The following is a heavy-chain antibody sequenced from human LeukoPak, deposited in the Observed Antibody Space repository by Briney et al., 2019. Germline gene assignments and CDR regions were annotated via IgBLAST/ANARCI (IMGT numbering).Heavy chain of an antibody. J-gene: IGHJ4*02. CDR3: ARALGYSGYDFFYDNKARRYFDY. CDR2: INHSGST. CDR1: GGSFSGYY. V-gene: IGHV4-34*01. Sequence: SETLSLTCAVYGGSFSGYYWSWIRQPPGKGLEWIGEINHSGSTNSNPSLKSRVTISVDTSKNQFSLKLSSVTAADTAVYYCARALGYSGYDFFYDNKARRYFDYWGQGTLVTVSS. D-gene: IGHD5-12*01.